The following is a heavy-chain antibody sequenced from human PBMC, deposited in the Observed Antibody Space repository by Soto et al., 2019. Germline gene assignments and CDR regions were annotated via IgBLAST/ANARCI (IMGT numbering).Heavy chain of an antibody. D-gene: IGHD3-22*01. CDR2: ISSSSSTI. V-gene: IGHV3-48*01. CDR1: GFTFSSYS. J-gene: IGHJ4*02. CDR3: ASSGVYDSSGYYRLY. Sequence: GGSLRLSCAASGFTFSSYSMNWVRQAPGKGLEWVSYISSSSSTIYYADSVKGRFTISRDNAKNSLYLQMNSLRAEDTAVYYCASSGVYDSSGYYRLYWGQGTLVSVSS.